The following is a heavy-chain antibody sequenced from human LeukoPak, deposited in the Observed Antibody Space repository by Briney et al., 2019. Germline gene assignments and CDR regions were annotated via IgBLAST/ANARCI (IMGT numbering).Heavy chain of an antibody. D-gene: IGHD2-2*01. CDR3: AKRERYFSSTSCYLDY. J-gene: IGHJ4*02. Sequence: GGSLRLSCAASGFTFSSYAMSWVRQAQGKGLEWVSAISGSGGSTYYADSVKGRFTISRDNSKNTLYLQMNSLRAEDTAVYYCAKRERYFSSTSCYLDYWGQGTLVTVSS. CDR1: GFTFSSYA. CDR2: ISGSGGST. V-gene: IGHV3-23*01.